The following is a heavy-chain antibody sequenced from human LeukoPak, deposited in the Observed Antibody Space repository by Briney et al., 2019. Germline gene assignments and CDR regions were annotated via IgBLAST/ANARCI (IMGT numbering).Heavy chain of an antibody. CDR2: INPNSGGT. CDR3: ARDWKRLVTLVSGYFDY. J-gene: IGHJ4*02. D-gene: IGHD6-13*01. CDR1: GYTFTGYY. Sequence: ASVKVSCKASGYTFTGYYMHWVRQAPGQGLEWMGWINPNSGGTNYAQKFQGRVTTTRDTSISTAYMELSRLRSDDTAVYYCARDWKRLVTLVSGYFDYWGQGTLVTVSS. V-gene: IGHV1-2*02.